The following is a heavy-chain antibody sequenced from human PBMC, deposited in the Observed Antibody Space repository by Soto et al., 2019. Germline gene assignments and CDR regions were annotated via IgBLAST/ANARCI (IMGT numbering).Heavy chain of an antibody. V-gene: IGHV3-7*05. D-gene: IGHD3-3*01. CDR3: ASTRGY. CDR1: GFTFSGYW. J-gene: IGHJ4*02. Sequence: EVQLVESGGGLVQPGGSLRLSCAASGFTFSGYWMKWVRQAPGKGLEWGATIKEDGSEKYYVDSVKGRFTISRDSAKNSVHLQMNSPRVEDTAGYYCASTRGYWGQGTLVTVSS. CDR2: IKEDGSEK.